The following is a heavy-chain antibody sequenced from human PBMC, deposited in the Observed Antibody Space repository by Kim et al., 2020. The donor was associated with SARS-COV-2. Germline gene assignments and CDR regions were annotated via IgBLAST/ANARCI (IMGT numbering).Heavy chain of an antibody. J-gene: IGHJ3*02. Sequence: GGSLRLSCAASGFTFSSYAMHWVRQAPGKGLEWVAVISYDGSNKYYADSVKGRFTISRDHSKNTLYLQMNSLRAEDTAVYYCARDPDDSSCSDAFDIWGQGTMVTVSS. CDR3: ARDPDDSSCSDAFDI. CDR1: GFTFSSYA. D-gene: IGHD3-22*01. CDR2: ISYDGSNK. V-gene: IGHV3-30-3*01.